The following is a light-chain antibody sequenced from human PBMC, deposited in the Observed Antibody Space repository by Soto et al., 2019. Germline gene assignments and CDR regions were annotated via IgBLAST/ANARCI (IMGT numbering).Light chain of an antibody. CDR2: DTS. Sequence: EIVLTQSPGTLSLSPGGRATLSFRASQSVSSNYLAWYQQKPGLAPRLILYDTSFRATGIPDRFSGSGSGTDFTLTISRLDPEDFAVYYCQQYGSSASFGQGTKVDIK. CDR1: QSVSSNY. V-gene: IGKV3D-20*01. J-gene: IGKJ1*01. CDR3: QQYGSSAS.